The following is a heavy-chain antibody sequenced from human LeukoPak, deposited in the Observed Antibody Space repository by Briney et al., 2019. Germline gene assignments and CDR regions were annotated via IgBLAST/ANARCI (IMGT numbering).Heavy chain of an antibody. Sequence: PSETLSLTCAVYGGSFSSGGYSWSWIRQPPGKGLEWIGYIYYSGSTYYNPSLKSRVTISVDTSKNQFSLKLSSVTAADTAVYYCARHRTASDNWGQGTLVTVSS. V-gene: IGHV4-30-4*07. CDR3: ARHRTASDN. J-gene: IGHJ4*02. CDR1: GGSFSSGGYS. D-gene: IGHD3-16*02. CDR2: IYYSGST.